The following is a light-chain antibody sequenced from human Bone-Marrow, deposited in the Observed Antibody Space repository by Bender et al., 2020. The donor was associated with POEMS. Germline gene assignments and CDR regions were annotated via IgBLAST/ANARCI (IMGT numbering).Light chain of an antibody. CDR3: TSYTSSSTYV. J-gene: IGLJ1*01. CDR1: SSDVGGYNY. Sequence: QSALTQPRSVSGSPGQSVTISCTGTSSDVGGYNYVSWYQHHPGIAPKLMIYDVNKRPIGVPDRFSGSKSGNTASLTISGLQAEDEADYYCTSYTSSSTYVFGTGTKVTVL. CDR2: DVN. V-gene: IGLV2-11*01.